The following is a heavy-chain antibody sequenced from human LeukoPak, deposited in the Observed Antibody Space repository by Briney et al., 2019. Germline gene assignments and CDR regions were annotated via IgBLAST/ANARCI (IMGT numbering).Heavy chain of an antibody. Sequence: PGRSLRLSCAASGFTFTNYVMHWVRQAPGKGLEWVAVISYDGSNKYYADSVEGRFTISRDNSKNTVYLQMNSLRPEDTAVYYCARELTSTYYFDYWGQGTLVTVSS. CDR2: ISYDGSNK. CDR1: GFTFTNYV. CDR3: ARELTSTYYFDY. J-gene: IGHJ4*02. V-gene: IGHV3-30*04.